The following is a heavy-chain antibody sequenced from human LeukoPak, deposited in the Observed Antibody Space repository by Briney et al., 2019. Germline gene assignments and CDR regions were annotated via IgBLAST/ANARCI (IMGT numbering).Heavy chain of an antibody. V-gene: IGHV4-34*01. D-gene: IGHD6-19*01. CDR3: ARSFGWYALDV. Sequence: SETLSLTCAVYGDSLDNLYWSRVRQSPGKGLEWIGEVKVGGDTKYNPSLKSRVTMAADTSRNQFSLRLTFVTAADTAIYYCARSFGWYALDVWGQGALVTVSS. J-gene: IGHJ4*02. CDR1: GDSLDNLY. CDR2: VKVGGDT.